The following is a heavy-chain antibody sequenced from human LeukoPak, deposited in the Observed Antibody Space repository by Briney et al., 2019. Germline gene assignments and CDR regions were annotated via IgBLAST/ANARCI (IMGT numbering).Heavy chain of an antibody. CDR2: ISGSGGTT. CDR3: AKGGIAVASTSYYYYMDV. Sequence: PGGSLRLSCAVSGFTVSSNYMSWVRQAPGKGLEWVAAISGSGGTTHYADSVKGRFTISRDNSKNTLYLQMNSLRAEDTAVYYCAKGGIAVASTSYYYYMDVWGKGTTVTSSS. V-gene: IGHV3-23*01. D-gene: IGHD6-19*01. CDR1: GFTVSSNY. J-gene: IGHJ6*03.